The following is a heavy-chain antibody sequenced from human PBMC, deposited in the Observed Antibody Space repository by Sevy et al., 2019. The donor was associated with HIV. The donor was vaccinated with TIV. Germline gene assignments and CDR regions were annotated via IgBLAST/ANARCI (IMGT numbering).Heavy chain of an antibody. J-gene: IGHJ4*02. CDR1: GFTFSSYA. V-gene: IGHV3-64D*06. Sequence: GGSLRLSCSASGFTFSSYAMHWVRQAPGKGLEYVSDSSSNGGSTYYADSVKGRFTISRDNSKNTLYLQMSSLRAEDTAVYYCVKPPYDFWSGYYNTAYFDYWGQGTLVTVSS. D-gene: IGHD3-3*01. CDR3: VKPPYDFWSGYYNTAYFDY. CDR2: SSSNGGST.